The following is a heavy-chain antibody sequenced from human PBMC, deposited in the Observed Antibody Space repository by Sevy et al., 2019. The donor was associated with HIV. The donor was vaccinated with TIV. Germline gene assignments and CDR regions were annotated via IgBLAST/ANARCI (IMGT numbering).Heavy chain of an antibody. J-gene: IGHJ3*02. CDR3: VKGAPRWDTSGYYPGAFHI. V-gene: IGHV3-9*03. CDR1: GFTFNDYA. D-gene: IGHD3-22*01. Sequence: GGSLRLSCTASGFTFNDYAMHWVRQPPGKGLEWVSGISWNSDSIGYADSVKGRFTIFRDNAKNFLYLQMNSLRPEDMALYYGVKGAPRWDTSGYYPGAFHIWGQGTMVTVSS. CDR2: ISWNSDSI.